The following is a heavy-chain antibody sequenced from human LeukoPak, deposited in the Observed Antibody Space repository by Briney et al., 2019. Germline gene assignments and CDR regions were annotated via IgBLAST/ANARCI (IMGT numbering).Heavy chain of an antibody. CDR3: ARVGSSSWYRAFDI. CDR1: GGSISSSSYY. Sequence: PSETLSLTCTVSGGSISSSSYYWGWIRQPPGKGLEWIGSIYYSGSTYYNPSLKSRVTISVDTSKNQFSLKLSSVTAADTAVYYCARVGSSSWYRAFDIWGQGTMVTVSS. J-gene: IGHJ3*02. V-gene: IGHV4-39*07. D-gene: IGHD6-13*01. CDR2: IYYSGST.